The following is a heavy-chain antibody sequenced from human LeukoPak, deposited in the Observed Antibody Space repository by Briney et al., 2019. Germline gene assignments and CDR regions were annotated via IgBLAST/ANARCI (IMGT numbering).Heavy chain of an antibody. Sequence: SETLSLTCTVSGGSISGYYWSWIRQPPGKGLEWIGYIYYSGSTNYNPSLKSRVTISVDTSKNQFSLKLSSVTAADTAVYYCARSSYGDPYDYWGQGTLVTVSS. D-gene: IGHD4-17*01. CDR1: GGSISGYY. CDR3: ARSSYGDPYDY. V-gene: IGHV4-59*01. J-gene: IGHJ4*02. CDR2: IYYSGST.